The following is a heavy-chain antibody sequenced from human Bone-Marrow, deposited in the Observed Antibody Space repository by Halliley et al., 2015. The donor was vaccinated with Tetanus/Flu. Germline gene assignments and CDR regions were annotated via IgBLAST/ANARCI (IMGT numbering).Heavy chain of an antibody. Sequence: VGRTRDKVTGYTTEYAASVNGRFTISRDESKNSLYLQMNSLKTEDTAVYYCARRPISGRAYDYWGQGTLVTVSS. D-gene: IGHD3-3*02. CDR3: ARRPISGRAYDY. CDR2: TRDKVTGYTT. J-gene: IGHJ4*02. V-gene: IGHV3-72*01.